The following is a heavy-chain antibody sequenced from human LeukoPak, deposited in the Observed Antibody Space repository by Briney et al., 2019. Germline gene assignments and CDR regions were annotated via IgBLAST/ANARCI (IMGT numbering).Heavy chain of an antibody. D-gene: IGHD3-10*01. V-gene: IGHV5-51*01. CDR2: IYPDDSDT. CDR3: ARGRKEIFRARSYYYYMDV. J-gene: IGHJ6*03. CDR1: GYSFTSYW. Sequence: GESLKISCKGSGYSFTSYWVGWVRQMPGKGLEWMGIIYPDDSDTRYSPSFQGQVTISVDKSISAAYLQWSSLKASDTAIHYCARGRKEIFRARSYYYYMDVWGKGTTVTVSS.